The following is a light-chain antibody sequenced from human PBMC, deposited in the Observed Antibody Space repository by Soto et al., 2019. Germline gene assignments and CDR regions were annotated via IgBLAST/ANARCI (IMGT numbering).Light chain of an antibody. CDR3: QQYKNWPPYT. CDR2: GAS. J-gene: IGKJ2*01. V-gene: IGKV3-15*01. Sequence: EIVMTQSPATLSVSPGERATLSCRASQSVSSNLAWYQQKPGQAPRLLIYGASTRATGIPARFSGSGSGSEFTLTISRLQSEDFGVYYWQQYKNWPPYTFGQGIKLEIK. CDR1: QSVSSN.